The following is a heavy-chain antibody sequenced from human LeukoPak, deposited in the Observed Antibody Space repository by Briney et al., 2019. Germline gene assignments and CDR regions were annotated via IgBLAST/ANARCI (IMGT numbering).Heavy chain of an antibody. CDR3: ARLPRRDAFDI. CDR1: GGSISSSSYY. Sequence: SETLSLTCTVSGGSISSSSYYWGWIRQPPGKGLEWIGSIYYSGCTYYNPSLKSRVTISVDTSKNQFSLKLSSVTAADTAVYYCARLPRRDAFDIWGQGTMVTVSS. CDR2: IYYSGCT. J-gene: IGHJ3*02. V-gene: IGHV4-39*01.